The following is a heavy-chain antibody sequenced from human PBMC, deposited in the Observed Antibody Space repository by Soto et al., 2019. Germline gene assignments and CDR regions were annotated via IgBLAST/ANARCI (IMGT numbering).Heavy chain of an antibody. CDR3: AKYFNTGTSSTYDS. Sequence: PGGSLRLSCAASGFTFSSYAMSWVRQAPGKGLEWVSAISGSGGSTYYADSVKGRFTISRDNSKNTLYLQMNSLRADDTAIYYCAKYFNTGTSSTYDSWGQGTLVTVSS. CDR2: ISGSGGST. D-gene: IGHD1-7*01. V-gene: IGHV3-23*01. CDR1: GFTFSSYA. J-gene: IGHJ4*02.